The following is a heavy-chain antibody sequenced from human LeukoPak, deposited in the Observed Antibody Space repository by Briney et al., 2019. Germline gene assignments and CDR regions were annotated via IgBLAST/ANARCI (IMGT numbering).Heavy chain of an antibody. CDR1: GFTFSSYE. D-gene: IGHD5-24*01. V-gene: IGHV3-48*03. J-gene: IGHJ4*02. Sequence: PGGSLRLSCAASGFTFSSYEVNWVRQAPGKGLEWVSYISSRGSTIYYADSVKGRFTISRDNAKNSLYLQMNSLRAEDTAVYYCAVATIKDYFDYWGQGTLVTVSS. CDR3: AVATIKDYFDY. CDR2: ISSRGSTI.